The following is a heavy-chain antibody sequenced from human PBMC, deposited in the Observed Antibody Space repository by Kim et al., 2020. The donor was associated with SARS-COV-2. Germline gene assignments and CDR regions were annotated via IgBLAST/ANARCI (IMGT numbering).Heavy chain of an antibody. CDR2: IYSGDST. CDR1: GFTVSSNY. Sequence: GGSLRLSCAASGFTVSSNYMSWVRQAPGKGLEWVSVIYSGDSTYYADSVKGRFTISRDNSKNTLYLQMNSLRAEDTAVYYCARDGEAGYYYGMDVWGQGTTVTVSS. CDR3: ARDGEAGYYYGMDV. J-gene: IGHJ6*02. D-gene: IGHD7-27*01. V-gene: IGHV3-66*01.